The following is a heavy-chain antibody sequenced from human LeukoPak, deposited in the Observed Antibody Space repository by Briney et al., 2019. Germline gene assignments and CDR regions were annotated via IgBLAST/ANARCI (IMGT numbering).Heavy chain of an antibody. D-gene: IGHD4-17*01. J-gene: IGHJ2*01. CDR1: GFILRNFG. V-gene: IGHV3-23*01. CDR3: AKDMSTFLTTGWYFDL. Sequence: GGSLRLSCAASGFILRNFGMTWVRQVPGKGLEWVSSIGDSGLTTHYADSVKGRFTISRDNSKSTLYLQMSSLRAVDTGIYYCAKDMSTFLTTGWYFDLWGRGTLVTVSS. CDR2: IGDSGLTT.